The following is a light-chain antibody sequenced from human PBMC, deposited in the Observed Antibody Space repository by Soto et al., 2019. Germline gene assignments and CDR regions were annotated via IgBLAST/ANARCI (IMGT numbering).Light chain of an antibody. CDR2: SSN. J-gene: IGLJ1*01. Sequence: QSVLTQPHSASGTPGQRVTISCSGSSSNIGSNSLHWFQQVPGTAPKPLIYSSNQRPSGVPERFSGSKSGTSASLAISGLQSEDEADYYCAAWDDSLNGNIFGPGTKVTVL. V-gene: IGLV1-44*01. CDR3: AAWDDSLNGNI. CDR1: SSNIGSNS.